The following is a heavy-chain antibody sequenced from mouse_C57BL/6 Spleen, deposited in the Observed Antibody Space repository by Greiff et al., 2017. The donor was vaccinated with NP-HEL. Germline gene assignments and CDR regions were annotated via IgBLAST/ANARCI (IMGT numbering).Heavy chain of an antibody. V-gene: IGHV1-72*01. CDR2: IDPTRGGT. Sequence: VQLQQPGAELVKPGASVKLSCKASGYTFTSYWMHWVKQRPGRGLEWIGRIDPTRGGTKYNEKFKSKATLTVDKPSSTAYMQLSSLTSEDSAGYYCARGWDPAYWGQGTLVTVSA. CDR1: GYTFTSYW. D-gene: IGHD4-1*01. CDR3: ARGWDPAY. J-gene: IGHJ3*01.